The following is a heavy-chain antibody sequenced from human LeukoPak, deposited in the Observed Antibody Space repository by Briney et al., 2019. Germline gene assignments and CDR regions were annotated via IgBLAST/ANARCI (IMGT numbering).Heavy chain of an antibody. CDR3: ASKYWELESYYYYYGMDV. J-gene: IGHJ6*02. CDR2: ISSSSSYI. V-gene: IGHV3-21*01. CDR1: GFTFSSYS. Sequence: GGSLRLSCAASGFTFSSYSMNWVRQAPGKGLEWVSSISSSSSYIYYADSVKGRFTISRDNAKNSLYLQMNSLRAEDTAVYYCASKYWELESYYYYYGMDVWGHGTTVTVSS. D-gene: IGHD1-26*01.